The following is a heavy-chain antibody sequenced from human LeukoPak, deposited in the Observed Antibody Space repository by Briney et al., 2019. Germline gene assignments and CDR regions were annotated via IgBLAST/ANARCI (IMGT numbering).Heavy chain of an antibody. J-gene: IGHJ4*02. CDR1: GFTFSSYG. V-gene: IGHV3-30*18. Sequence: GRSLRLSCAASGFTFSSYGMHWVRQAPGKGLEWMAVVSDDGSNKYYEDSVRGRFTISRDNSKNTLYLQMSSLRDEGTAVYYCAKPRLRGGYLFDYWGQGTLVTVSS. D-gene: IGHD5-12*01. CDR2: VSDDGSNK. CDR3: AKPRLRGGYLFDY.